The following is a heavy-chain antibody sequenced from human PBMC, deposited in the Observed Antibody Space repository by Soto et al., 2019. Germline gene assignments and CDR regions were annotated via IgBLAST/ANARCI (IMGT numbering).Heavy chain of an antibody. D-gene: IGHD6-19*01. Sequence: SETLSLTCTVSGASVTSVRNYWSWIRQPPGRGLEWIGYISRTGGTHYNPSLKSRLTISVDTSKNQFSLRLNSVTTADTAVYFCARIAVAGTYYFDSWGQGTLVTVSS. CDR3: ARIAVAGTYYFDS. J-gene: IGHJ4*02. CDR2: ISRTGGT. V-gene: IGHV4-61*01. CDR1: GASVTSVRNY.